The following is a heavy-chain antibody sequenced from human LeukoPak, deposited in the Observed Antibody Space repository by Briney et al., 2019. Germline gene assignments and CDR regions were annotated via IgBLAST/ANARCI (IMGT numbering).Heavy chain of an antibody. Sequence: SETLSLTCTVSGGSVTSGNYCWSWIRQPPGKGLEWIGYVYYSGSTNYNPSLKSRITMSIDTSRNQFSLKLTSVTSADTAVYYCARGPHIEVVVAATDRYFDYWGQGTLVTVSS. CDR3: ARGPHIEVVVAATDRYFDY. J-gene: IGHJ4*02. CDR1: GGSVTSGNYC. V-gene: IGHV4-61*01. CDR2: VYYSGST. D-gene: IGHD2-15*01.